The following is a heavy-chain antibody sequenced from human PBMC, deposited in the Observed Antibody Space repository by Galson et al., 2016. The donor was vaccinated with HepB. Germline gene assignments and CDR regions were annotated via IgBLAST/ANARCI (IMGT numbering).Heavy chain of an antibody. Sequence: SLRLSCAASGFTVRDDYMNWVRQAPGKGLEWVSVIHSSGDTNYADSVKDRFTISRDTSKNTVYLQMNSLRAEDTAVYYCGRDSYDSSSWSVDYGGQGTLVTVSS. CDR3: GRDSYDSSSWSVDY. CDR2: IHSSGDT. J-gene: IGHJ4*02. V-gene: IGHV3-53*01. D-gene: IGHD6-13*01. CDR1: GFTVRDDY.